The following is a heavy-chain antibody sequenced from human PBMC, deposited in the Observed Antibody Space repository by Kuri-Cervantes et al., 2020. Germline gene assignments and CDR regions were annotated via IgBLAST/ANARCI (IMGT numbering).Heavy chain of an antibody. Sequence: SVKVSCKSSVGTFNNSAFSWVRQAPGQGLEWVGGIIPIFPTADYAQKFQGRVTITRDDSTSTAYMELSTLRSEDTAVYYCARDYGSHQYGDYWFDPWGQGTLVTVSS. CDR3: ARDYGSHQYGDYWFDP. CDR2: IIPIFPTA. V-gene: IGHV1-69*05. J-gene: IGHJ5*02. CDR1: VGTFNNSA. D-gene: IGHD4-17*01.